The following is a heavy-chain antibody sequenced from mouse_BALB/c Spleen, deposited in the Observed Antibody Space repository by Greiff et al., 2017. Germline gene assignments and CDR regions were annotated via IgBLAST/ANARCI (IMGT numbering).Heavy chain of an antibody. V-gene: IGHV5-15*02. J-gene: IGHJ2*01. CDR1: GFTFSDYG. CDR3: ARAWDFDY. Sequence: EVKVVESGGGLVQPGGSRKLSCAASGFTFSDYGMAWVRQAPGKGPEWVAFISNLAYSIYYADTVTGRFTISRENAKNTLYLEMSSLRSEDTAMYYCARAWDFDYWGQGTTLTVSS. CDR2: ISNLAYSI.